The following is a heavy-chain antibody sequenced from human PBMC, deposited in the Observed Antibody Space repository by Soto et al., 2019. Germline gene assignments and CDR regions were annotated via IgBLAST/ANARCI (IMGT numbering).Heavy chain of an antibody. J-gene: IGHJ6*02. CDR2: IGTRSDV. Sequence: XGSLRLSCSASGFTFSSYSIHWVRQAPGKGLEWVSSIGTRSDVYYADSVKGRFTISRDNAKNSMALQMNSLRAEDTGVYYCAREETAWPLAYGLDVWGQGPTVTVSS. D-gene: IGHD2-21*02. CDR3: AREETAWPLAYGLDV. CDR1: GFTFSSYS. V-gene: IGHV3-21*01.